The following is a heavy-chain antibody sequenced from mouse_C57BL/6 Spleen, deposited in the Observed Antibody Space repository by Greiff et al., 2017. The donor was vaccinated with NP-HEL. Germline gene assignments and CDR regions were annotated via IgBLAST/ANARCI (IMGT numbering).Heavy chain of an antibody. J-gene: IGHJ2*01. CDR3: AREGLLRGGFDY. CDR1: GYTFTSYW. V-gene: IGHV1-53*01. D-gene: IGHD1-1*01. Sequence: QVHVKQPGTELVKPGASVKLSCKASGYTFTSYWMHWVKQRPGQGLEWIGNINPSNGGTNYNEKFKSKATLTVDKSSSTAYMQLSSLTSEDSAVYYCAREGLLRGGFDYWGQGTTLTVSS. CDR2: INPSNGGT.